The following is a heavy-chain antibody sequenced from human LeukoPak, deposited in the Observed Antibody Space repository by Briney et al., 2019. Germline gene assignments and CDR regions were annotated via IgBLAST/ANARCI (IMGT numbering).Heavy chain of an antibody. Sequence: PGGSLRLSCAASGFTFSSYAMHWVRQAPGKGLEWVAVISYDGSNKYYADSVKGRFTISRDNSKNTLYLQMNSLRAEDTAVYYCARDRTGVYYFDYWGQGTLVTVSS. D-gene: IGHD7-27*01. CDR2: ISYDGSNK. CDR1: GFTFSSYA. CDR3: ARDRTGVYYFDY. J-gene: IGHJ4*02. V-gene: IGHV3-30*04.